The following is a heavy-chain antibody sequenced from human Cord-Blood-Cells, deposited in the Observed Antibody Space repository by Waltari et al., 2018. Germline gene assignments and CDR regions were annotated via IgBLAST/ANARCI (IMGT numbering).Heavy chain of an antibody. Sequence: EVQLVESGGGLVQPGGSLRLSCAAPGFPFSSYWMSWGRQAPGKGLEWVANIKQDGSEKYYVDSVKGRFTISRDNAKNSLYLQMNSLRAEDTAVYYCARDTGGIDYWGQGTLVTVSS. V-gene: IGHV3-7*01. CDR1: GFPFSSYW. J-gene: IGHJ4*02. CDR3: ARDTGGIDY. D-gene: IGHD2-8*02. CDR2: IKQDGSEK.